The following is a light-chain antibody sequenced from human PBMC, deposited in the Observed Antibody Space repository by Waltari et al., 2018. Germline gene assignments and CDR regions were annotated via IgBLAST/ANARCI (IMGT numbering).Light chain of an antibody. Sequence: QSVLTQPPSASGTPGQRVTISCSGSRSNIGSNYVYWYQQLPGTAPKLLIHRNNQRPSGVPDRFSGSKSGTSASLAISGLRSEDEADYYWAAWDDSLSGRVFGGGTKVTVL. V-gene: IGLV1-47*01. J-gene: IGLJ3*02. CDR3: AAWDDSLSGRV. CDR2: RNN. CDR1: RSNIGSNY.